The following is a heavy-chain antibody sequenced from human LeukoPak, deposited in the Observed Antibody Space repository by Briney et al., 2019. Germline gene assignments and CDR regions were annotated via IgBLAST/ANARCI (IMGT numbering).Heavy chain of an antibody. CDR1: GFTFSSYA. CDR3: ARDKPYSGSAVAKKQSGFDI. V-gene: IGHV3-23*01. D-gene: IGHD1-26*01. J-gene: IGHJ3*02. Sequence: GGSLRLSCAASGFTFSSYAMSWVRQAPGKGLEWVSTISGSGGSTYYADSVKGRFTISRDNSKNTLYLQMNSLRAEDTAVYYCARDKPYSGSAVAKKQSGFDIWGQGTMVTVSS. CDR2: ISGSGGST.